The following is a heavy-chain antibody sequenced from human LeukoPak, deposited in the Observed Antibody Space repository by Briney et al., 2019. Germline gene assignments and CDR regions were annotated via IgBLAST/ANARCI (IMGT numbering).Heavy chain of an antibody. CDR1: GYTFTDYY. CDR2: INPNGGDT. D-gene: IGHD2-2*01. J-gene: IGHJ4*02. V-gene: IGHV1-2*02. CDR3: ARANFLYCSSTTCLFDY. Sequence: GASVKVSCKASGYTFTDYYMHWVRQAPGQGFEWMGWINPNGGDTNYAQKFQGRVTMTRDTSTSTAHMELSRLRSDDTAVYYCARANFLYCSSTTCLFDYWGQGTLVIVSS.